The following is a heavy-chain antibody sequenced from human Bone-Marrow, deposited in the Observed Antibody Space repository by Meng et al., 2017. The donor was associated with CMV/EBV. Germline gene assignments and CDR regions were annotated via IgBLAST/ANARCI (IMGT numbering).Heavy chain of an antibody. CDR2: ISGYNGDT. Sequence: ASVKVSCKASGYAFNTYGISWVRQAPGQGLEWMGWISGYNGDTNYVQKLQGRVTMTTDTSTSTAYMEMRSLTSDDTAVYYCARQAPPGGMDVWGQGTTVTVSS. CDR1: GYAFNTYG. CDR3: ARQAPPGGMDV. J-gene: IGHJ6*02. V-gene: IGHV1-18*01.